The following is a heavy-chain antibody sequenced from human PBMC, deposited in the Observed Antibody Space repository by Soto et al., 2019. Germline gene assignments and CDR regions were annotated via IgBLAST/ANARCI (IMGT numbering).Heavy chain of an antibody. Sequence: SVKVSCKASGGTFSSYAISWVRQAPGQGLEWMGGIIPIFGTANYAQKFQGRVTITADESTSTAYMELSSLRSEDTAVYYCARDGCSGGSCYSGYWGQGTLVTVSS. CDR1: GGTFSSYA. J-gene: IGHJ4*02. CDR2: IIPIFGTA. V-gene: IGHV1-69*13. D-gene: IGHD2-15*01. CDR3: ARDGCSGGSCYSGY.